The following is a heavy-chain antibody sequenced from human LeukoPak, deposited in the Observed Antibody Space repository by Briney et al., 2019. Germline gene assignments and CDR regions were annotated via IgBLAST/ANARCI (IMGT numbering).Heavy chain of an antibody. CDR2: INPSGGST. Sequence: ASVKVSCKASGYTFTSYDINWVRQAPGQGLEWMGIINPSGGSTSYAQKFQGRVTMTRDMSTSTVYMELSSLRSEDTAVYYCARDLREPSYEYYFDYWGQGTLVTVSS. J-gene: IGHJ4*02. CDR3: ARDLREPSYEYYFDY. D-gene: IGHD3-16*01. CDR1: GYTFTSYD. V-gene: IGHV1-46*01.